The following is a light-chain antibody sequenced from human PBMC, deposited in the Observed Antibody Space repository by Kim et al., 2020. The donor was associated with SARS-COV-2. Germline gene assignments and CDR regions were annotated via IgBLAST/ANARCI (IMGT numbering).Light chain of an antibody. CDR3: QSYDSSNVV. V-gene: IGLV6-57*02. Sequence: GKTVTSSCTGSGGSIASNYVQWYQQRPGSAPTTVIYADNQRPSGVPDRFSGSIDSSSNSASLTISGLKTEDEADYYCQSYDSSNVVFGGGTKLTVL. J-gene: IGLJ2*01. CDR1: GGSIASNY. CDR2: ADN.